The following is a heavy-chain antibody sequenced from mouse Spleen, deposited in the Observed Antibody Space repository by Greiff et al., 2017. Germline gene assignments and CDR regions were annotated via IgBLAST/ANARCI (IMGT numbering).Heavy chain of an antibody. Sequence: VQLQQPGAELVKPGASVKLSCKASGYTFSSYWMHWVKQRPGKGLEWIGQINPGDGDTNYNGKFKGKATLTADKSSSTAYMQLSSLTSEDSAVYFCARAASSYATDCWGQGTTVTVSS. CDR2: INPGDGDT. D-gene: IGHD1-1*01. CDR3: ARAASSYATDC. J-gene: IGHJ4*01. V-gene: IGHV1-80*01. CDR1: GYTFSSYW.